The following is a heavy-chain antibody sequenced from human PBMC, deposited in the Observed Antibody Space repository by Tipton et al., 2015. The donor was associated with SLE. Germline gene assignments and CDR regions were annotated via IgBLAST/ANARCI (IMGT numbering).Heavy chain of an antibody. J-gene: IGHJ4*02. CDR2: INRSGNT. CDR3: ARRQLIGAYYFDY. D-gene: IGHD3-3*01. CDR1: GGSFSGYY. V-gene: IGHV4-34*01. Sequence: TLSLTCAVYGGSFSGYYWSWIRQPPGEGLEWIGEINRSGNTNYNPSLKSRVTISVDTSKNQFSLKLTSVTAADTAVYYCARRQLIGAYYFDYWGQGTLVTVSS.